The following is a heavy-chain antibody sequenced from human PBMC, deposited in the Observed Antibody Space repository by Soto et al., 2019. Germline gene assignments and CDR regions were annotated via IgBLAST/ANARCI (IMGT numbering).Heavy chain of an antibody. Sequence: SVKVSCKASGGTFSSYTISWVRQAPGQGLEWMGRIIPILGIANYAQKFQGRVTITADKSTSTAYMELSSLGSEDTAVYYCARGIIVVAEREDYYYYYGMDVWGQGTTVTVSS. CDR2: IIPILGIA. CDR1: GGTFSSYT. J-gene: IGHJ6*02. D-gene: IGHD2-2*01. CDR3: ARGIIVVAEREDYYYYYGMDV. V-gene: IGHV1-69*02.